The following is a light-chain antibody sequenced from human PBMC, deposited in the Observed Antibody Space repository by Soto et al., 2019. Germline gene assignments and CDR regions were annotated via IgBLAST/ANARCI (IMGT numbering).Light chain of an antibody. CDR3: QQYESLVH. J-gene: IGKJ4*01. CDR2: KAS. V-gene: IGKV1-5*03. Sequence: DIQMTQSPSTLSAAVGDRVIITCRASQNINTWLAWYQQKPGKAPKLLIYKASNLETGVPSRFSGSGYGTEFTFTISGLQPEDVATYYCQQYESLVHFGGGTKVEIK. CDR1: QNINTW.